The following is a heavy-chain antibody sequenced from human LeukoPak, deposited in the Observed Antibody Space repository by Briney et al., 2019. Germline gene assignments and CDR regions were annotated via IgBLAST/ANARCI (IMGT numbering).Heavy chain of an antibody. CDR3: ARLGSYHDF. CDR2: VHTSGGS. J-gene: IGHJ4*02. D-gene: IGHD1-26*01. Sequence: SETLSLTCTVSGASISHYYWSWIRQTPERGLEWMGHVHTSGGSTYYPSLKTRLTISIDTSRSQLSLQLTSVTAAETAVYFCARLGSYHDFWGQGALVTVSS. V-gene: IGHV4-4*09. CDR1: GASISHYY.